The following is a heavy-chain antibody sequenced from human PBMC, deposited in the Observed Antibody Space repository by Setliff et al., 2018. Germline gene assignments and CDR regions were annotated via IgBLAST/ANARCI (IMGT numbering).Heavy chain of an antibody. CDR1: GGTFRTDG. CDR2: IIPVFGTA. D-gene: IGHD2-15*01. V-gene: IGHV1-69*13. CDR3: ARDGAYCSGGSCYSFDY. J-gene: IGHJ4*02. Sequence: SVKVSCKASGGTFRTDGFNWVRQAPGQGLEWMGRIIPVFGTAKYAQKFQGTVAITADESTTTAYMELRSLRSEDTAVYYCARDGAYCSGGSCYSFDYWGPGTPVTVSS.